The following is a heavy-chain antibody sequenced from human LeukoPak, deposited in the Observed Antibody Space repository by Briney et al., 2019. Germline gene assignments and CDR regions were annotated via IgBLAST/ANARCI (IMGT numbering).Heavy chain of an antibody. V-gene: IGHV1-8*02. D-gene: IGHD3-22*01. CDR3: ARGRRYYYDSSGYENYY. CDR1: GGTFSSYA. Sequence: EASVKVSCKASGGTFSSYAISWVRQAPGQGLEWMGWMNPNSGNTGYAQKFQGRVTMTRNTSISTAYMELSSLRSEDTAVYYCARGRRYYYDSSGYENYYWGQGTLVTVSS. J-gene: IGHJ4*02. CDR2: MNPNSGNT.